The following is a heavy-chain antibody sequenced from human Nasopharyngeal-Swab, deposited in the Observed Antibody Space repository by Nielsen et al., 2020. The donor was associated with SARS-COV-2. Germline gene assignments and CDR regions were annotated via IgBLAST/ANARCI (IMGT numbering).Heavy chain of an antibody. D-gene: IGHD6-13*01. Sequence: GSLRLSCTVSGGSISSYYWTWIRQPPGKGLEWMGYVYYTGRASYNPSLKSRVTMSVDTSKNHFSLRLTSVTAADTAVYYCARRRAGDIWGQGTMVTVSS. CDR3: ARRRAGDI. V-gene: IGHV4-59*01. J-gene: IGHJ3*02. CDR1: GGSISSYY. CDR2: VYYTGRA.